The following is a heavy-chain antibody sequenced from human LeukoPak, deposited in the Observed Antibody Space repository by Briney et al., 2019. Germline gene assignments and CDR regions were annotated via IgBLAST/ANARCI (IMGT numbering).Heavy chain of an antibody. CDR3: AGDSSGWPYYFDY. CDR2: ISSSSSYI. Sequence: PGGSLRLSCAASGFTFSSYSMNWVRQAPGKGLEWVSSISSSSSYIYYADSVKGRFTISRDNAKNSLYLQMNSLRAEDTAVYYCAGDSSGWPYYFDYWGQGTLVTVSS. V-gene: IGHV3-21*01. CDR1: GFTFSSYS. D-gene: IGHD6-19*01. J-gene: IGHJ4*02.